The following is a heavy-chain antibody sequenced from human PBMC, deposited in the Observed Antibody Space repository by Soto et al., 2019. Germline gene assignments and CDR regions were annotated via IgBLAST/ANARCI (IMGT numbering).Heavy chain of an antibody. CDR3: ARDNSLIVGATTDYYYGMDV. Sequence: QVQLVESGGGVVQPGRSLRLPCAASGFTFSSYAMHWVRQAPGKGLEWVAVISYDGSNKYYADSVKGRFTISRDNSKNTLYLQMNSLRAEDTAVYYCARDNSLIVGATTDYYYGMDVWGQGTTVTVSS. J-gene: IGHJ6*02. CDR1: GFTFSSYA. V-gene: IGHV3-30-3*01. CDR2: ISYDGSNK. D-gene: IGHD1-26*01.